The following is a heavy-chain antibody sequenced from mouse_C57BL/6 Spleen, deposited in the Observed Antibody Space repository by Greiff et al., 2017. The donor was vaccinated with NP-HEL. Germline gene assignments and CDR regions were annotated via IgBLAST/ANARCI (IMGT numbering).Heavy chain of an antibody. Sequence: VQLQQSGAELAKPGASVKLSCKASGYTFTSYWMHWVKQRPGQGLEWIGYINPSSGYTKYNQKFKDKATLTADKSSSTAYMQLSRLTYEDSAVYYCARYTTVVERAMDYWGQGTSVTVSS. CDR2: INPSSGYT. V-gene: IGHV1-7*01. CDR3: ARYTTVVERAMDY. CDR1: GYTFTSYW. D-gene: IGHD1-1*01. J-gene: IGHJ4*01.